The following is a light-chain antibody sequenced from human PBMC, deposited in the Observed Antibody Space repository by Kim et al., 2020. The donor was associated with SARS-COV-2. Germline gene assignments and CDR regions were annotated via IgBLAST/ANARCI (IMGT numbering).Light chain of an antibody. V-gene: IGLV3-21*04. J-gene: IGLJ2*01. CDR1: SIGSKS. Sequence: PGQTARITCGGNSIGSKSVPGYQEKPGQAPVLVISYDSDRPSGIPERFSGSNSGNTATLTISRVEAGDEADYYCQVWDSSSDHRVVFGGGTQLTVL. CDR3: QVWDSSSDHRVV. CDR2: YDS.